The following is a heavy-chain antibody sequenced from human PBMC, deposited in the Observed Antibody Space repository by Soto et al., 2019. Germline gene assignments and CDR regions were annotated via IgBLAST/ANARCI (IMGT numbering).Heavy chain of an antibody. D-gene: IGHD6-13*01. Sequence: QVQLQESGPGLVKPSETLSLTCTVSGGSISSYYWSWIRQPPGKGLEWIGYIYYIGSTNYNPSLTSRVTISVDTSTNQFSLKLSSVTAADTAVYYCARSGSSSWYYYYGMDVWGQGTTVTVSS. CDR3: ARSGSSSWYYYYGMDV. CDR1: GGSISSYY. J-gene: IGHJ6*02. CDR2: IYYIGST. V-gene: IGHV4-59*01.